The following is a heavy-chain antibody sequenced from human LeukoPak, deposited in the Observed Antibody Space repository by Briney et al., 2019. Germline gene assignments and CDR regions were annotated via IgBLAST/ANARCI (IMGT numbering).Heavy chain of an antibody. CDR1: GESFSGYY. D-gene: IGHD3-10*01. V-gene: IGHV4-34*01. CDR2: INHSGST. J-gene: IGHJ4*02. CDR3: ARLLVYGSGGEAFDY. Sequence: PSETLSLTCAVYGESFSGYYWSWIRQPPGKGLEWIGEINHSGSTNYNPSLKSRVTISVDTSKNQFSLKLSSVTAADTAVYYCARLLVYGSGGEAFDYWGQGTLVTVSS.